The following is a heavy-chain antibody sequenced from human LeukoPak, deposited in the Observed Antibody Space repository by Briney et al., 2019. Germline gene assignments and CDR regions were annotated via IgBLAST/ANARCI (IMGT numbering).Heavy chain of an antibody. CDR3: ARLDNSAYHSDY. V-gene: IGHV4-39*07. CDR1: GGSISSSSYY. Sequence: PSETLSLICTVSGGSISSSSYYWGWIRQPPGKGLELIGSIYYSGSTYYHPSLKSLVTISVDTSKNQVSLKLSSVTAADTAFYYCARLDNSAYHSDYWGQGTLVTVSS. J-gene: IGHJ4*02. D-gene: IGHD3-22*01. CDR2: IYYSGST.